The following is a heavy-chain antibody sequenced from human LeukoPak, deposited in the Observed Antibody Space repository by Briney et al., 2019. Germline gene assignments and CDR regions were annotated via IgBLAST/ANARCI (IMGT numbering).Heavy chain of an antibody. Sequence: PSETLSLTCTVSGRSISSYYWSWIRQPPGKGLEWIGYIYYSGSTNYNPSLKSRVTISVDTSKNQFSLKLSSVTAADTAVYYCAAVGFLEPPFDYWGQGTLVTVSS. CDR1: GRSISSYY. CDR3: AAVGFLEPPFDY. J-gene: IGHJ4*02. CDR2: IYYSGST. V-gene: IGHV4-59*01. D-gene: IGHD3-3*01.